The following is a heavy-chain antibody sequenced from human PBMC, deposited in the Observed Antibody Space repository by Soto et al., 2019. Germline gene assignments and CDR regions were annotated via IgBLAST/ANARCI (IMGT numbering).Heavy chain of an antibody. CDR1: GGSISTGGYY. Sequence: LSLTCTVSGGSISTGGYYWSWIRQYPGKGLEWLGYIDDSGYTFYNPSLQSRLTLSMDTSKSQFSLKMSSATAADTAVYFCARKQAGFFYGIDYWGQGTLVTVSS. CDR3: ARKQAGFFYGIDY. CDR2: IDDSGYT. J-gene: IGHJ4*02. V-gene: IGHV4-31*03. D-gene: IGHD3-3*01.